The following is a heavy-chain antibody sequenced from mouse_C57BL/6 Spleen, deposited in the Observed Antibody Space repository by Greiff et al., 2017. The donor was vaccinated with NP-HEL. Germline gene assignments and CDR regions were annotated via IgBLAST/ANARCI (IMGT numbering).Heavy chain of an antibody. Sequence: QVQLKQSGPELVKPGASVKISCKASGYAFSSSWMNWVKQRPGKGLEWIGRIYPGDGDTNYNGKFKGKATLTADKSSSTAYMQLSSLTSEDSAVYFCARSTAYYSNYFDYWGQGTTLTVSS. CDR3: ARSTAYYSNYFDY. CDR1: GYAFSSSW. V-gene: IGHV1-82*01. J-gene: IGHJ2*01. CDR2: IYPGDGDT. D-gene: IGHD2-5*01.